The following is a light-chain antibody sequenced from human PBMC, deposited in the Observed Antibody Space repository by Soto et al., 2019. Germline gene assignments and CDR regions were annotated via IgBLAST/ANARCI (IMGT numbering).Light chain of an antibody. CDR1: QGISNF. CDR2: AAS. V-gene: IGKV1-27*01. Sequence: DIQMTQSPVSLFVSVGDRVTISCRASQGISNFVAWYQQKEGKSPNLLIYAASALESGVPSRFSGSGSGTNFTLTISSLQPEDVATYYCQKYDSAPLAFXQGTKVDIK. CDR3: QKYDSAPLA. J-gene: IGKJ1*01.